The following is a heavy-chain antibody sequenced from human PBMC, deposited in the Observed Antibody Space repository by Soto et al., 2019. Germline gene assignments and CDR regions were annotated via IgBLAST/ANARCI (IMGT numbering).Heavy chain of an antibody. CDR3: ATASYCTGGICYVRDMHSYDTVDV. V-gene: IGHV1-24*01. D-gene: IGHD2-8*02. J-gene: IGHJ6*02. Sequence: QVQLVQSGAEVKKPGASVKVSCKVSGYTLTELSMHWVRQAPGKGLEWMGAFDPEDGETIYAQKFQGRVTMTEDTSTGTDYMELSNLRSEDTAVYYCATASYCTGGICYVRDMHSYDTVDVWGPGTQVTVSS. CDR2: FDPEDGET. CDR1: GYTLTELS.